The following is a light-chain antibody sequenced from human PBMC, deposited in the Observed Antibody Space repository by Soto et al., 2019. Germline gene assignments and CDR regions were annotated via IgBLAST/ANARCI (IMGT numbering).Light chain of an antibody. J-gene: IGLJ2*01. CDR1: SSNIGAGYV. Sequence: QSVLTQPPSVSGAPGRRVTISCTGSSSNIGAGYVVHWYQQLPGTAPKLLIYGNNNQPSGVPDRFSGSKSGTSPSLAITGLQAEDEADYYCQSYDSSLSGVIFGGGTKLTVL. V-gene: IGLV1-40*01. CDR3: QSYDSSLSGVI. CDR2: GNN.